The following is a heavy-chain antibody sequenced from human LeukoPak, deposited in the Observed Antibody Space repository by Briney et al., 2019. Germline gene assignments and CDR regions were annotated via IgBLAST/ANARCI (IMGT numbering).Heavy chain of an antibody. J-gene: IGHJ4*02. V-gene: IGHV1-46*01. CDR3: AREDADYTFSFDF. D-gene: IGHD4-17*01. Sequence: ASVKVSCTASGYTFTRNYMHWVRQAPGQGLEWMGIINPRGGSTTYAQKFQGRLTMTRDTSTSTVYMELSSLRSEDTAVYYCAREDADYTFSFDFWGQGTLVTVSS. CDR2: INPRGGST. CDR1: GYTFTRNY.